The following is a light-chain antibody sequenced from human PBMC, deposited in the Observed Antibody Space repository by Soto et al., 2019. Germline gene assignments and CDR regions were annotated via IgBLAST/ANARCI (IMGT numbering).Light chain of an antibody. CDR2: GNS. Sequence: QSALTQPPSVSGAPGQRVTISCTGSSSNIGAGYDVHWYQQLPGTAPKLLIYGNSNRPSGVPDRLSGSKSGTSASLAITGLQAEDEAEDYCQSYDSSLSGTVVFGGGTKLTVL. J-gene: IGLJ2*01. CDR3: QSYDSSLSGTVV. CDR1: SSNIGAGYD. V-gene: IGLV1-40*01.